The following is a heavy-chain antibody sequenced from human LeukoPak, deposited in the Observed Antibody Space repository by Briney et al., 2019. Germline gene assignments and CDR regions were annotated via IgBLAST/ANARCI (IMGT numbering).Heavy chain of an antibody. CDR1: GDSISSSLYY. Sequence: SETLSLTCSVSGDSISSSLYYWGWIRQPPGKGLEWIANMYYSGRTNYNPSLKSRVTMSVDTSKNQFSLKLSSVTAADTAVYYCARAQRITTGVEEKLFDYWGQGTLVTVSS. D-gene: IGHD3-10*01. V-gene: IGHV4-39*01. J-gene: IGHJ4*02. CDR3: ARAQRITTGVEEKLFDY. CDR2: MYYSGRT.